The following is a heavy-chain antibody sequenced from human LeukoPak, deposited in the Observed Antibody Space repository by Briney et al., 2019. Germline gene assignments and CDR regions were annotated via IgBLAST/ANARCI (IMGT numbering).Heavy chain of an antibody. CDR3: VKERRSSWYFEK. J-gene: IGHJ4*02. Sequence: GGSLRLSCVASGFPFSSYSMTWVRQAPGKGLDWVSYISSSSSAIYYADSVKGRFTISRDNAKNSLYLQMSSLRAEDTAVYYCVKERRSSWYFEKWGQGTQVTVSS. V-gene: IGHV3-48*04. CDR2: ISSSSSAI. CDR1: GFPFSSYS. D-gene: IGHD2-2*01.